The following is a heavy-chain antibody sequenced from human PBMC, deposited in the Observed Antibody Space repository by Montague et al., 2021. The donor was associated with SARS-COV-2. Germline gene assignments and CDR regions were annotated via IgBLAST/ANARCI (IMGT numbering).Heavy chain of an antibody. CDR3: ARDYSVRQGVTKGMDV. V-gene: IGHV4-39*07. CDR2: MYYSGST. CDR1: GGSISSSNYY. D-gene: IGHD3-10*01. Sequence: SETLSLTCTVSGGSISSSNYYWGWIRQPPGKGLEWIGNMYYSGSTYYNPSLKSRVTISIDTSKNQFSLKLSSVTAADTAVYYCARDYSVRQGVTKGMDVWGQGTTVTVSS. J-gene: IGHJ6*02.